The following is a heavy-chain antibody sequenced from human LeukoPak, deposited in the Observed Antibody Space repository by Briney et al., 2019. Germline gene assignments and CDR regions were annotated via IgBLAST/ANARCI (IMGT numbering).Heavy chain of an antibody. V-gene: IGHV1-69*06. J-gene: IGHJ4*02. CDR1: GGTFSSYA. Sequence: GASVKVSCKASGGTFSSYAISWVRQASGQGLEWMGGIIPIFGTANYAQKFQGRVTITADKSTSTAYMELSSLRSEDAAVYYCARDQGKNYYGFGGYFDFWGQGVLVTVSS. CDR3: ARDQGKNYYGFGGYFDF. D-gene: IGHD3-10*01. CDR2: IIPIFGTA.